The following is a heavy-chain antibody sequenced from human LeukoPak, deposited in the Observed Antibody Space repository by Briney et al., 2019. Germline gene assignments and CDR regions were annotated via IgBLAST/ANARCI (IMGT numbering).Heavy chain of an antibody. D-gene: IGHD3-10*01. J-gene: IGHJ4*02. V-gene: IGHV4-38-2*01. CDR2: IYHSGST. CDR3: ASYYGSGGGIDY. CDR1: GYSISSGYY. Sequence: SETLSLTCAVSGYSISSGYYWGWIRQPPGKGLGWIGSIYHSGSTYYNPSLKSRVTISVDTSKNQFSLKLSSVTAADTAVYYCASYYGSGGGIDYWGQGTLVTVSS.